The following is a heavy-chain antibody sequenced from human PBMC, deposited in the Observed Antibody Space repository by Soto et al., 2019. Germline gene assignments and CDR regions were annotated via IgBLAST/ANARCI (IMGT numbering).Heavy chain of an antibody. CDR3: AKAYFVWSSEQPYYFDY. Sequence: EVQLLDSGGGLVQPGGSLRLSCAASGFTFINYAMTWVRQGPGKGLEWVSGISGSGGRSYYADSVKGRFTISRDKAKSTLYLQMNSRRAEDTAVYYCAKAYFVWSSEQPYYFDYWGQGTLVTVSS. D-gene: IGHD3-16*01. CDR1: GFTFINYA. V-gene: IGHV3-23*01. CDR2: ISGSGGRS. J-gene: IGHJ4*02.